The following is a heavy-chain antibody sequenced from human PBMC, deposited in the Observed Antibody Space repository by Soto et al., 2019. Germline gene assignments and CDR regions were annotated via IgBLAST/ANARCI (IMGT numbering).Heavy chain of an antibody. CDR1: GGSISSGGYS. J-gene: IGHJ5*02. CDR3: ARAGSPEWLRGTLNWFDP. Sequence: PSETLSLTCAVSGGSISSGGYSWSWIRQPPGKGLEWIGYIYHSGSTYYNPSLKSRVTISVDRSKNQFSLKLSSVTAADTAVYYCARAGSPEWLRGTLNWFDPWGQGTLVTVSS. CDR2: IYHSGST. D-gene: IGHD5-12*01. V-gene: IGHV4-30-2*01.